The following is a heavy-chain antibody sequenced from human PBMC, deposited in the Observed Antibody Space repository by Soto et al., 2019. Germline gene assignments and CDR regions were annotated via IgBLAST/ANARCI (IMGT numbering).Heavy chain of an antibody. CDR2: INGSGGST. V-gene: IGHV3-23*01. D-gene: IGHD4-17*01. J-gene: IGHJ5*02. CDR1: GFTFSSYP. Sequence: PGGSLILSCAASGFTFSSYPMSWVRQAPGKGLEWVSAINGSGGSTYYADSVKGRFTIYRDNSKNTLYLQMNSLRAEDTAVYYCAKTLHLYGDYDLNELNWFDPWGQGTLVTVSS. CDR3: AKTLHLYGDYDLNELNWFDP.